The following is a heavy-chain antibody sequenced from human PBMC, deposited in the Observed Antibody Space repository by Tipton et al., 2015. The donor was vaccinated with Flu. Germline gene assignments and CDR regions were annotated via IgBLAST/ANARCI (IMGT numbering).Heavy chain of an antibody. Sequence: SLRLSCAASGFTFSSYAMHWVRQAPGKGLEWVAVISYDGSNKYYADSVKGRFTISRDNSKNTLYLQMNSLRAEDTAVYYCARDPRPYSSSPYYYYGMDVWGQGTTVTVSS. V-gene: IGHV3-30-3*01. CDR3: ARDPRPYSSSPYYYYGMDV. D-gene: IGHD6-6*01. J-gene: IGHJ6*02. CDR1: GFTFSSYA. CDR2: ISYDGSNK.